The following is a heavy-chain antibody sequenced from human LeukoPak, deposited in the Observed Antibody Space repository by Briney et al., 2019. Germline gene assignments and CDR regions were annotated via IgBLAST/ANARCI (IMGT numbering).Heavy chain of an antibody. V-gene: IGHV3-48*02. CDR1: GFTFSSYT. CDR3: ARDLNWAFDY. CDR2: ISTGSTTI. D-gene: IGHD7-27*01. Sequence: GGPLRLSCAASGFTFSSYTMNWVRQAPGKGLEWLSYISTGSTTIGYADSMKGRFAISRDNAKNSLYLQMNSLRDEDTAVYYCARDLNWAFDYWGQGTLLTVSS. J-gene: IGHJ4*02.